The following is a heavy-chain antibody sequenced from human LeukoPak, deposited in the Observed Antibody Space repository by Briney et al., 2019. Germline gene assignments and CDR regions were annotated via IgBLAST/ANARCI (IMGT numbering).Heavy chain of an antibody. Sequence: SETLSLTCAVSGGSISSGGYSWSWIRQPPGKGLEWIEYIYHSGSTYYNPSLKSRVTISVDRSKNQFSLKLSSVTAADTAVYYCARASQVAAAAYDYWGQGTLVTVSS. J-gene: IGHJ4*02. CDR3: ARASQVAAAAYDY. D-gene: IGHD6-13*01. CDR2: IYHSGST. CDR1: GGSISSGGYS. V-gene: IGHV4-30-2*01.